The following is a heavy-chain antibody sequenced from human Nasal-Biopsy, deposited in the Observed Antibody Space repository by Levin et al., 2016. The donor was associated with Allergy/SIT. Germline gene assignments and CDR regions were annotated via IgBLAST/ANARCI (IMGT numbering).Heavy chain of an antibody. CDR1: GFSLSTSGIR. CDR3: TRMARTNWFDP. D-gene: IGHD1-1*01. Sequence: SGPTLVKPTQTLTLTCSFSGFSLSTSGIRVSWIRQAPGKALEWLARIDWDDDKFYSTSLKTRLTISKDTSKNQVVLTMTNMDPGDTATYYCTRMARTNWFDPWGQGTQVTVSS. V-gene: IGHV2-70*04. J-gene: IGHJ5*02. CDR2: IDWDDDK.